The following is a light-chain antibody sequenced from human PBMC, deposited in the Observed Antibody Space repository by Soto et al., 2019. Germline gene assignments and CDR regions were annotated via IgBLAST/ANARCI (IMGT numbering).Light chain of an antibody. CDR3: QQYGISPMYT. V-gene: IGKV3-20*01. Sequence: EIVLTQSPGTLSLSPGERANLSCRASQSVSSSYLAWYQQKPGQAPRLLNYGASSRATGIPDRFSGSGSGTEFTLISSRLEPEDFAVYYCQQYGISPMYTFVQRTKLEMK. J-gene: IGKJ2*01. CDR2: GAS. CDR1: QSVSSSY.